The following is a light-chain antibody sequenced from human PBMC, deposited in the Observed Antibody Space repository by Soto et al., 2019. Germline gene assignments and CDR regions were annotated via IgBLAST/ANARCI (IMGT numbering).Light chain of an antibody. CDR3: QRYNSALVFT. V-gene: IGKV1-27*01. CDR2: SAA. J-gene: IGKJ3*01. CDR1: QGIGSY. Sequence: DVQMTQSPSSLSASVGDRVTITCRASQGIGSYLAWYQHKPGKVPKLLIYSAAALQSGVPSRFSGSGSGTDFTLTISSLQPEDVATYYCQRYNSALVFTFGPGTKVHIK.